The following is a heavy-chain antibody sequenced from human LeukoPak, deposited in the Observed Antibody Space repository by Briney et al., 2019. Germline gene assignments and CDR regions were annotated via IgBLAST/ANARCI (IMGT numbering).Heavy chain of an antibody. CDR1: GFTFSNYA. Sequence: GGSLRLSCAASGFTFSNYAMHGVRQAPGKGLEWVAVISYDGNNEDYADSVKGRFTISRDNSENTVYVQMNSLRPEDTAVYYCARDQGYCIDYWGQGTLVTVSS. D-gene: IGHD2-21*01. J-gene: IGHJ4*02. CDR3: ARDQGYCIDY. CDR2: ISYDGNNE. V-gene: IGHV3-30-3*01.